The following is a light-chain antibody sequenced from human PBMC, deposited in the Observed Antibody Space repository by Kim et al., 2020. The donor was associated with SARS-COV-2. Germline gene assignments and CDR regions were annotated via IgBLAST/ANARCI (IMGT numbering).Light chain of an antibody. CDR1: QSVNNNY. Sequence: SPGERATVYCRASQSVNNNYLAWYQQKPGQAPRLLIYGASSRATGIPDRFSGSGSETDFILTISRLDPEDFAVYYCQHYGASPLTFGGGTKVDIK. CDR2: GAS. V-gene: IGKV3-20*01. CDR3: QHYGASPLT. J-gene: IGKJ4*01.